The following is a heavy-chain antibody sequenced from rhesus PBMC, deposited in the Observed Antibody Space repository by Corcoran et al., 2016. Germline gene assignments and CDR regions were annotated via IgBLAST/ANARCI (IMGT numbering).Heavy chain of an antibody. CDR3: ASPPINYYDSGYYWYFDI. D-gene: IGHD3-28*01. CDR2: ISGSSGST. V-gene: IGHV4-65*01. CDR1: GGSISSSNW. J-gene: IGHJ2*01. Sequence: QVQLQESGPGLVKPSETLSLTCAVSGGSISSSNWWSWVGQPPGEGLGWIGYISGSSGSTYYNPSLKSRVTISTDTSKNQFSLKLSSVTAADTAVYYCASPPINYYDSGYYWYFDIWGPGTPITISS.